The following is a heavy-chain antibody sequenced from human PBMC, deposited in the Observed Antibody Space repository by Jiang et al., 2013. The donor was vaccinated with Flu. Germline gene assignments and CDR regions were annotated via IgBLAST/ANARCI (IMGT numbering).Heavy chain of an antibody. J-gene: IGHJ3*02. CDR1: GYSFTSYW. Sequence: GAEVKKPGESLKISCKGSGYSFTSYWIGWVRQMPGKGLEWMGIIYPGDSDTRYSPSFQGQVTISADKSISTAYLQWSSLKASDTAMYYCASQPMVRGAFHAFDIWGQGTMVTVSS. CDR3: ASQPMVRGAFHAFDI. D-gene: IGHD3-10*01. V-gene: IGHV5-51*01. CDR2: IYPGDSDT.